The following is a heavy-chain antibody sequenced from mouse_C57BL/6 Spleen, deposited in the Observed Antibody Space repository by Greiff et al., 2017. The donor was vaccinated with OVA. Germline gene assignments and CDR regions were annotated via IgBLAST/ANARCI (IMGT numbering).Heavy chain of an antibody. CDR3: AREGPGYATPFAY. CDR2: ISDGGSYT. J-gene: IGHJ2*01. Sequence: EVMLVESGGGLVKPGGSLKLSCAASGFTFSSYAMPWVRQTPEKRLEWVATISDGGSYTYYPDNVKGRFTISRDNDKNNLYLQMSHLKSEDTAMYYCAREGPGYATPFAYWGQGTTLTVSS. D-gene: IGHD2-2*01. V-gene: IGHV5-4*01. CDR1: GFTFSSYA.